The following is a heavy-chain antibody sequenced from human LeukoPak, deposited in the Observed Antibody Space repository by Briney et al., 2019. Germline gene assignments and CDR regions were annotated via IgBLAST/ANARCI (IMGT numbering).Heavy chain of an antibody. CDR2: ISGSGGTT. CDR1: GFTFSSFG. D-gene: IGHD6-19*01. J-gene: IGHJ6*03. V-gene: IGHV3-23*01. CDR3: AKGGIAVASTSYYYYMDV. Sequence: GETLRLSCAASGFTFSSFGMSWVRQAPGKGLEWVAAISGSGGTTHYADSVKGRFTISRDNSKNTLYLQMNSLRAEDTAVYYCAKGGIAVASTSYYYYMDVWGKGTTVT.